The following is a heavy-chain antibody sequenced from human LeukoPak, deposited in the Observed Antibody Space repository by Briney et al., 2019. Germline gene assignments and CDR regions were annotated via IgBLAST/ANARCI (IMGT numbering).Heavy chain of an antibody. Sequence: GASVKVSRKASGYTFAGYYMHWVRQAPGQGLKWMGWINPNSGGTNYAQKFQGRVTMTRDTSISTAYMELSRLRSDDTAVYYCAREHSSSSGKVFDYWGQGTLVTVSS. CDR2: INPNSGGT. D-gene: IGHD6-6*01. V-gene: IGHV1-2*02. CDR3: AREHSSSSGKVFDY. CDR1: GYTFAGYY. J-gene: IGHJ4*02.